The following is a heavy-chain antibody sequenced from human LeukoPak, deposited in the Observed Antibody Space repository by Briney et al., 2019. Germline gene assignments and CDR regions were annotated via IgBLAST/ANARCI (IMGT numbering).Heavy chain of an antibody. CDR2: ISSRSSYI. V-gene: IGHV3-21*01. CDR3: AREVVYSNYAFDY. D-gene: IGHD4-11*01. Sequence: GGSLRLSCAASGFTFSSYSMNWVRQAPGKGLEWVSSISSRSSYIYYADSVKGRFTISRDNAKNLLYLQMNSLRAEDTAVYYRAREVVYSNYAFDYWGQGTLVTVSS. J-gene: IGHJ4*02. CDR1: GFTFSSYS.